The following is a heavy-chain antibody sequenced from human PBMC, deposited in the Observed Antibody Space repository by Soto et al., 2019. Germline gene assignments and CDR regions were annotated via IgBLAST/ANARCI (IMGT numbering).Heavy chain of an antibody. CDR1: GGSVSSGSYY. CDR2: IYYSGST. V-gene: IGHV4-61*01. CDR3: TSSSGWYSSAFDI. J-gene: IGHJ3*02. Sequence: SETLSLTCTVSGGSVSSGSYYWSWIRQPPGKGLEWIGYIYYSGSTNYNPSLKSRVTISVDTSKNQFSLKLSSVTAADTAVYYCTSSSGWYSSAFDIWGQGTMVT. D-gene: IGHD6-19*01.